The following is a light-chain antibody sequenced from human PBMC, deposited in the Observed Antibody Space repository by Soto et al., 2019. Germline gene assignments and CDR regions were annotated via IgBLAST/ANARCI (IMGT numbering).Light chain of an antibody. CDR3: AAWDDSLNGYV. CDR1: SSNIGTNA. J-gene: IGLJ1*01. V-gene: IGLV1-44*01. CDR2: NNN. Sequence: VLTQPPSASGTPGQSVTISCSGGSSNIGTNAVNWYQQLPGTAPKLLIYNNNQRPSGVPDRFSGSKSGTSASLAISGLQSEDEADYYCAAWDDSLNGYVFGTGTKVTVL.